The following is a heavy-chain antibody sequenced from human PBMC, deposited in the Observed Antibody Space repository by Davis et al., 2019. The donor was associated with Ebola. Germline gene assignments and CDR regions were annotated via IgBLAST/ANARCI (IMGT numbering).Heavy chain of an antibody. Sequence: GESLKISCAASGFTFSTYSMSWVRQAPGKGLEWVSSISSDSDYIYYADSAKGRFTISRDNAKNSLYLQMNSLRAEDTAVYYCAKSGLSFGVVKYHYGMDVWGKGTTVTVSS. V-gene: IGHV3-21*04. CDR1: GFTFSTYS. J-gene: IGHJ6*04. CDR2: ISSDSDYI. CDR3: AKSGLSFGVVKYHYGMDV. D-gene: IGHD3-3*01.